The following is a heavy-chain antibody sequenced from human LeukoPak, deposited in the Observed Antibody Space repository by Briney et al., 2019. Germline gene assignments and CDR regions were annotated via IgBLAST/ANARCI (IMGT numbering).Heavy chain of an antibody. CDR2: IKQDGSEK. J-gene: IGHJ4*02. Sequence: GGSLRLSCAASGFTFSSYWMSWVRQAPGKGLEWVANIKQDGSEKYYVDSVKGRFTISRDNAKNSLYLQMNSLRAEDTAVYYCARDWSVAIYYGSGSYSYFDYWGQGTLVTVSS. D-gene: IGHD3-10*01. V-gene: IGHV3-7*01. CDR3: ARDWSVAIYYGSGSYSYFDY. CDR1: GFTFSSYW.